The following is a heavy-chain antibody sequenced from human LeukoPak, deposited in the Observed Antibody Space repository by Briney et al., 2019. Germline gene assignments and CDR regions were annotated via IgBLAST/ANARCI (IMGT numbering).Heavy chain of an antibody. CDR2: ISSSGYII. J-gene: IGHJ4*02. CDR1: RFTLSNYE. CDR3: ARDFGYF. V-gene: IGHV3-48*03. D-gene: IGHD3-10*01. Sequence: GGSLRLSCAASRFTLSNYEMNWVRQAPGKGLEWVSYISSSGYIIFYADSVKGRFTISRDNAKNSLYLQMNSLRAEDTAVYYCARDFGYFWGQGTLVTVSS.